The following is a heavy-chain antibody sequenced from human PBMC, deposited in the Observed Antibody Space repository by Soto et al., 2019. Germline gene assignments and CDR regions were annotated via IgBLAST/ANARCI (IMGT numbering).Heavy chain of an antibody. J-gene: IGHJ6*02. CDR2: LYSRGST. CDR1: GGSISSGSYY. CDR3: ARRNWGLELPYYYYYGMDV. D-gene: IGHD3-16*01. Sequence: QVQLQESGPGLVKPSETLSLTCTVSGGSISSGSYYWGWIRQPPGKGLEWIGSLYSRGSTYYNPSLGSRVTISVDTSKNQFSLRLSSVTAADTAVYYCARRNWGLELPYYYYYGMDVWGQGTTVTVSS. V-gene: IGHV4-39*01.